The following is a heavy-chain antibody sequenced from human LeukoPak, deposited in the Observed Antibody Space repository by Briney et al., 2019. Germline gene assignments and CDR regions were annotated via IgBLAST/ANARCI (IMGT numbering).Heavy chain of an antibody. CDR1: GGSISSGSYY. CDR3: AKSTDYYDSSEDY. V-gene: IGHV4-61*02. CDR2: IYTSGGT. D-gene: IGHD3-22*01. Sequence: SETLSLTCTVCGGSISSGSYYRSWIRQPAGKGLEWIGRIYTSGGTNYNPSLKSRVTISVDTSRNQFSLKLSSVTAADTAVYYCAKSTDYYDSSEDYWGQGTLVTVSS. J-gene: IGHJ4*02.